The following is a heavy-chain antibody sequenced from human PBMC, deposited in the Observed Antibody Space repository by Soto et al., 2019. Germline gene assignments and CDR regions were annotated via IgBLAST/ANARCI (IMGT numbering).Heavy chain of an antibody. J-gene: IGHJ4*02. D-gene: IGHD3-10*01. CDR2: MNPNSGNT. CDR3: ASRLGGSGSYYFDY. Sequence: QVQLVQSGAEVKKPGASVKVSCKASGYTFTSYDINWVRQATGQGLEWMGWMNPNSGNTGYAQKFQGRVTMTRNTSRSTAYMELSSLRSEDTAVYYCASRLGGSGSYYFDYWGQGTLGTVSS. V-gene: IGHV1-8*01. CDR1: GYTFTSYD.